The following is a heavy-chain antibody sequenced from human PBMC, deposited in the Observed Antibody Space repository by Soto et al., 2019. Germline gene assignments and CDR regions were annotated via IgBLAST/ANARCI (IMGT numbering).Heavy chain of an antibody. CDR3: GRERKFDFWRKALDV. Sequence: ASVKVSCKASGYTFTSYGIHWVRQAPGQRLEWTGWINAGNGNTKYSEKFQGRVIMTRDTSTSTAHMELSGLTSEDTAVYYCGRERKFDFWRKALDVWGQGTTVTVSS. CDR2: INAGNGNT. D-gene: IGHD3-3*01. CDR1: GYTFTSYG. V-gene: IGHV1-3*01. J-gene: IGHJ6*02.